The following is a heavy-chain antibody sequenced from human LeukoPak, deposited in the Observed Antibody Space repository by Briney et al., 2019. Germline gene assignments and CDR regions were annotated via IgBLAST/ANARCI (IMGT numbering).Heavy chain of an antibody. D-gene: IGHD6-13*01. CDR1: GGSFSGYY. Sequence: SETLSLTCAVYGGSFSGYYWSWIRQPPGKGLEWIGEINHSGSTNYNPSLKGRVTISVDTSKNQFSLKLSSVTAADTAVYYCARGSWPYYFDYWGQGTLVTVSS. CDR3: ARGSWPYYFDY. V-gene: IGHV4-34*01. CDR2: INHSGST. J-gene: IGHJ4*02.